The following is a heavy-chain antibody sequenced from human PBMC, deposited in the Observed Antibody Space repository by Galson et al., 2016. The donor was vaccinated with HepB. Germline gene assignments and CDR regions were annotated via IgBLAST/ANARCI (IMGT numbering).Heavy chain of an antibody. CDR2: ISSSGTTI. CDR1: GFTFSGYY. V-gene: IGHV3-11*01. J-gene: IGHJ5*02. Sequence: SLRLSCAASGFTFSGYYMSWIRQAPGKGLQWISYISSSGTTIYYTDSVKGRFTISRDNAKNSLYLQMNSLRAEDTAMYYCARAGILITFGGLSTWGQGTLVSVSS. CDR3: ARAGILITFGGLST. D-gene: IGHD3-16*01.